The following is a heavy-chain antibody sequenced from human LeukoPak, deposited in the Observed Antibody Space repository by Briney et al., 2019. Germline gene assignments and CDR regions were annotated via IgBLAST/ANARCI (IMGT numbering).Heavy chain of an antibody. D-gene: IGHD3-10*01. CDR1: GFTFSSYW. V-gene: IGHV3-21*01. J-gene: IGHJ4*02. Sequence: GGSLRLSCAASGFTFSSYWMHWVRQAPGKGLEWVSSITSSSSYIYYADSVKGRFSISRDTSKNTLYLQMNSLRVEDTAVYYCATRRFGELTYWGQGTLVTVSS. CDR2: ITSSSSYI. CDR3: ATRRFGELTY.